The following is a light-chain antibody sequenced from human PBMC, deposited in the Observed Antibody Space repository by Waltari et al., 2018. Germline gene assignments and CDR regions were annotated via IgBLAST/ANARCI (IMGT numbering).Light chain of an antibody. V-gene: IGKV1-33*01. CDR1: PYISNY. CDR3: QQYDNLPMYT. Sequence: DIQMTQSPSSLSASVGDRVTIPCQASPYISNYLNWYQQKPGKAPKLLIYDASNLETGVPSRFSGSGSGTDFTFTISSLQPEDIATYYCQQYDNLPMYTFGQGTKLEIK. J-gene: IGKJ2*01. CDR2: DAS.